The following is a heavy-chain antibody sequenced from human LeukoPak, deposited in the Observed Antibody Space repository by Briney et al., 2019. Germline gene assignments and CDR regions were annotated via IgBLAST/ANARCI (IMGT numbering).Heavy chain of an antibody. CDR3: ARAYCGGDCYRYYYYGMDV. D-gene: IGHD2-21*02. V-gene: IGHV3-66*01. J-gene: IGHJ6*02. CDR1: GFTVSSNY. Sequence: PGGSVRLSCAASGFTVSSNYMSWVRQAPGKGLEWVSVIYSGGSTYYADSVKGRFTISRDNSKNTLYLQMNSLRAEDTAVYYCARAYCGGDCYRYYYYGMDVWGQGTTVTVSS. CDR2: IYSGGST.